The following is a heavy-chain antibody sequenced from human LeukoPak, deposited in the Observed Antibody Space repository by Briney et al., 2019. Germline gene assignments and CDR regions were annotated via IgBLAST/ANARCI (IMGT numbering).Heavy chain of an antibody. CDR3: ARDQYYGSGSYYKRPPEF. CDR2: IWYDGSNK. Sequence: PGGSLRLSCAASGFTFSSYGMHWVRQAPGKGLEWVAVIWYDGSNKYYADSVKGRFTISRDNSKNTLYLQMNSLRAEDTAVYYCARDQYYGSGSYYKRPPEFWGQGTLVTVSS. V-gene: IGHV3-33*01. D-gene: IGHD3-10*01. J-gene: IGHJ4*02. CDR1: GFTFSSYG.